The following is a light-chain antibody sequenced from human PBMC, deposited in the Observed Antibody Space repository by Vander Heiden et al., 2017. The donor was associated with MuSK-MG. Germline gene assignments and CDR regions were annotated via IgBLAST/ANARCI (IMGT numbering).Light chain of an antibody. CDR2: QDS. CDR1: KMGDKY. V-gene: IGLV3-1*01. Sequence: SFELTQPPSVSVTPGQTASIPCSGDKMGDKYACWYQQKPGQSPVLVIYQDSKRPSGIPERFSGSKSGNTATLTIGGTQAMDEADYYCQTWDSSNEVFGGGTKVTVL. J-gene: IGLJ2*01. CDR3: QTWDSSNEV.